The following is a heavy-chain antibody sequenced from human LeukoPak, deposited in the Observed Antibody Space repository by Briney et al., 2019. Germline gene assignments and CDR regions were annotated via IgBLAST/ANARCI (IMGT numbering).Heavy chain of an antibody. J-gene: IGHJ4*02. Sequence: GGSLRLSCAASGFTFSSYAMHWVRQAPGKGLEWVAVISYDGSNKHYAHSVKGRFTISRDNSKNTLYLQMNSLRAEDTAVYYCAREGYDSSGYYHGYFDYWGQGTLVTVSS. D-gene: IGHD3-22*01. CDR1: GFTFSSYA. V-gene: IGHV3-30-3*01. CDR2: ISYDGSNK. CDR3: AREGYDSSGYYHGYFDY.